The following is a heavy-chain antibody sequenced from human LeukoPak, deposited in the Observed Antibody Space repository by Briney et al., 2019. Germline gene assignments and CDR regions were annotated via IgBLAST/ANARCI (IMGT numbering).Heavy chain of an antibody. Sequence: SETLSLTCTVSGGSINSYYWSWIRQPPGKGLEWIGYISYSGSTNYNPSLKSLVTISLDTSKTKFFLKLSSVTTADTALYYCARGNANWGQGTLVTVSS. CDR3: ARGNAN. V-gene: IGHV4-59*01. J-gene: IGHJ4*02. CDR2: ISYSGST. CDR1: GGSINSYY.